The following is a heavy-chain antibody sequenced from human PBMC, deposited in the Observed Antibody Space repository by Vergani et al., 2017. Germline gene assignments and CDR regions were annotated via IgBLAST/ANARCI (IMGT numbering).Heavy chain of an antibody. Sequence: EVQLVESGGGLVQPGRSLRLSCAASGFTFDDYAMHWVRQAPGKGLEWVSGISWNSGSIGYADSVKGRFTISRDNAKSALYLQMNSLRAEDTALYYCAKDSDYYYYYYYMDVWGKGTTVTVSS. CDR3: AKDSDYYYYYYYMDV. CDR1: GFTFDDYA. V-gene: IGHV3-9*01. J-gene: IGHJ6*03. CDR2: ISWNSGSI.